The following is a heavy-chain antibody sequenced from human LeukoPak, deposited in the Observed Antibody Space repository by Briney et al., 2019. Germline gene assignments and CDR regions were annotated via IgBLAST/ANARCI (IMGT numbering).Heavy chain of an antibody. CDR2: INHSGST. J-gene: IGHJ3*02. D-gene: IGHD3-22*01. Sequence: SETLSLTCAVYGGSFSGYYWSWIRQPPGKGLEWIGEINHSGSTNYNPSLKSRVTISVDTSKNQFSLKLSSVTAADTAVYYCARAYYYASSAFDIWGQGTMVTVSS. CDR1: GGSFSGYY. CDR3: ARAYYYASSAFDI. V-gene: IGHV4-34*01.